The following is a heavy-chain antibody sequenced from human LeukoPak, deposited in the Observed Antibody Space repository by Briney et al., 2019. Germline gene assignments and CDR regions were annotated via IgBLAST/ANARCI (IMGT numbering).Heavy chain of an antibody. CDR3: ARDLPTATKGRAAFGI. V-gene: IGHV3-66*02. Sequence: GGSLRLSCAVSGFTVSSNYISWVRQAPGRGREWVSVIYSGGSTYYAGSVKGRFTISRDNSKNTLYLQMNNLRAEDTAVYYCARDLPTATKGRAAFGIWGQGTMVTVSS. J-gene: IGHJ3*02. D-gene: IGHD1/OR15-1a*01. CDR1: GFTVSSNY. CDR2: IYSGGST.